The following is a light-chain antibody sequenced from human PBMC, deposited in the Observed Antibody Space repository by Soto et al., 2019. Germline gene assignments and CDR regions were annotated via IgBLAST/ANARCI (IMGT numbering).Light chain of an antibody. CDR2: DAS. CDR1: QSISNY. J-gene: IGKJ5*01. Sequence: ELVLTQSPVTLSLSPGQGAALSCRASQSISNYLAWYQQKPGQAPRLLIYDASNRATGTPARFSGSGSGTDFTLTISSLEPEDFAVYYCQQRSNWPPSITFGQGTRLEIK. V-gene: IGKV3-11*01. CDR3: QQRSNWPPSIT.